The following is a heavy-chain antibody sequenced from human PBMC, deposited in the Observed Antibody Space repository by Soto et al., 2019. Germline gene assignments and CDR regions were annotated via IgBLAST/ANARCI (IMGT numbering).Heavy chain of an antibody. CDR3: ARAVSHFYHYYYMDV. J-gene: IGHJ6*03. Sequence: QVQLVQSGAEVKKPGASVKVSCRASGYNFTTYDISWVRQAPGQGLEWMGWISAFNGNTNYAQKLQGRVTMTTDTSTSTAYMELRSLRSDDTAVYYCARAVSHFYHYYYMDVWGKGTTVTVSS. CDR2: ISAFNGNT. V-gene: IGHV1-18*01. CDR1: GYNFTTYD. D-gene: IGHD2-8*01.